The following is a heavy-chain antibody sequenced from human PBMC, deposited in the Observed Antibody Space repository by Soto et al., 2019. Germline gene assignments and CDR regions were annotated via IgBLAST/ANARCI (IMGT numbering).Heavy chain of an antibody. Sequence: XSVKVSCKASGYSFTGYDINWVRQATGQGLEWMGWMNPNSGNTGYAQKFQGRVTMTRNTSISTAYMELSSLRSEDTAVYYCARVGWAYNFWGGYYPQFYYYYYGMDVWGQGTTVTVSS. J-gene: IGHJ6*02. V-gene: IGHV1-8*01. CDR3: ARVGWAYNFWGGYYPQFYYYYYGMDV. CDR1: GYSFTGYD. D-gene: IGHD3-3*01. CDR2: MNPNSGNT.